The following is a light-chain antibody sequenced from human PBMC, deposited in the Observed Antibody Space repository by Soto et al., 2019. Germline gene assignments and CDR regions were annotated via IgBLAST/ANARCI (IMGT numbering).Light chain of an antibody. CDR1: QAIGTC. Sequence: DIQMTQSPSSVSASVGDRVSITCRASQAIGTCLAWYQQKPGKAPNFLIYTAASLQLGVPSRFSGSGSATDFTLTISGLQPEDLARYYCQQSSTLPITFGQGTRLEIK. J-gene: IGKJ5*01. V-gene: IGKV1-12*01. CDR2: TAA. CDR3: QQSSTLPIT.